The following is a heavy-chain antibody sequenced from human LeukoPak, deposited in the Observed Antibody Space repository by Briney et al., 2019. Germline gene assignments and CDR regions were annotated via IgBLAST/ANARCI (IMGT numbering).Heavy chain of an antibody. CDR2: ISGSGGST. D-gene: IGHD3-22*01. Sequence: PGGSLRLSCAASGFTFSSYAMSWVRQAPGKGLEWVSAISGSGGSTYYADSVKGRFTISRDNSKNTLYLQMNSLRAEDTAVYYCARDDMDYYDSSGYYDYWGQGTLVTVSS. CDR3: ARDDMDYYDSSGYYDY. CDR1: GFTFSSYA. V-gene: IGHV3-23*01. J-gene: IGHJ4*02.